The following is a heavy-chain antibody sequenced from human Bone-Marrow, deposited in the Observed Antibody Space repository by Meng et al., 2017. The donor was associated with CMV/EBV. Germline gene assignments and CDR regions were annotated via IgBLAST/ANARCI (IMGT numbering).Heavy chain of an antibody. J-gene: IGHJ4*02. D-gene: IGHD2-2*02. CDR1: GFTFSSYW. CDR2: IKQDGSEK. Sequence: GESLKISCAASGFTFSSYWMSWVRQAPGKGLEWVANIKQDGSEKYYVDSVKGRFTISRDNAKNSLYLQMNSLRAEDTAVYYCARQSGYCSSTSCYNYWGQGTLVTVSS. V-gene: IGHV3-7*01. CDR3: ARQSGYCSSTSCYNY.